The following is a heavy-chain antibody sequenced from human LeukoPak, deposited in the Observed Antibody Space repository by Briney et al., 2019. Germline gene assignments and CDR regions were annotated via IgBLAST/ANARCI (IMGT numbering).Heavy chain of an antibody. CDR2: INHSGST. CDR1: GGSFSGYY. CDR3: ARGQGGSGTVDY. Sequence: SETLSLTCAVYGGSFSGYYWSWIRQPPGKGLEWIGEINHSGSTNYNPSLKSRVTISVGTSKNQFSLKLSSVTAADTAVYYCARGQGGSGTVDYWGQGTLVTVSS. J-gene: IGHJ4*02. V-gene: IGHV4-34*01. D-gene: IGHD3-10*01.